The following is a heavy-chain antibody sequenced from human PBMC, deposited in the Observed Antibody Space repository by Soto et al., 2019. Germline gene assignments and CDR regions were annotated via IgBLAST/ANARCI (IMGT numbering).Heavy chain of an antibody. CDR2: INHSGST. V-gene: IGHV4-34*01. J-gene: IGHJ1*01. CDR3: ASYCGGDCYSEARQFFQH. CDR1: GGSFSGYY. D-gene: IGHD2-21*02. Sequence: PSETPSLTCAVYGGSFSGYYWSWIRQPPGKGLEWIGEINHSGSTNYNPSLKSRVTISVDTSKNQFSLKLGSVTAADTAVYYCASYCGGDCYSEARQFFQHWGRGTLVTVSS.